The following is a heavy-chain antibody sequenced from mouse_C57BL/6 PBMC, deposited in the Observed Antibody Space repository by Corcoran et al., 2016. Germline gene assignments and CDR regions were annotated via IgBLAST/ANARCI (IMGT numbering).Heavy chain of an antibody. Sequence: QIQLVQSGPELKKTGETVKISCKASGYTFTTYGMSWVKQDPGKGRKWMGWINTYSGVPTSDDDFKGRFAFSLETSASTAYLQINNLKNGETATSFCSRSLDYGSSHWYFDVWGTGTTVTVSS. J-gene: IGHJ1*03. CDR2: INTYSGVP. CDR3: SRSLDYGSSHWYFDV. V-gene: IGHV9-3*01. CDR1: GYTFTTYG. D-gene: IGHD1-1*01.